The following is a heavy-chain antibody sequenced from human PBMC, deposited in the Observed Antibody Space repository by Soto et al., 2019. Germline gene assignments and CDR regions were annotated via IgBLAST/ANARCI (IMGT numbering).Heavy chain of an antibody. CDR3: AAGVRGDY. Sequence: EVQLVETGGGLIQPGGSLRLSCAASGFTVSSTYMSWVRQAPGKGLEWVSVIYSGGSTYYADSVKGRLTISRDNSKNPMDLQMNSLIAEDTAVYYCAAGVRGDYWGQGALVSGSS. V-gene: IGHV3-53*02. D-gene: IGHD3-10*01. J-gene: IGHJ4*02. CDR1: GFTVSSTY. CDR2: IYSGGST.